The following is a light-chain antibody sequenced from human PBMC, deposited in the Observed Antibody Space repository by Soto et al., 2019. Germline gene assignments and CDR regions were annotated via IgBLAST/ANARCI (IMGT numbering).Light chain of an antibody. CDR1: SGTIANNY. J-gene: IGLJ2*01. V-gene: IGLV6-57*03. Sequence: NFMLTQPHSVSESPGKTVIISCTRSSGTIANNYVQWYQQRPGSAPTAVIYDDNQRPSGVPDRFSGSIDRSSNSASLTISGLKTEDEADYYCQSYDNTTLLVFGGGTKLTVL. CDR3: QSYDNTTLLV. CDR2: DDN.